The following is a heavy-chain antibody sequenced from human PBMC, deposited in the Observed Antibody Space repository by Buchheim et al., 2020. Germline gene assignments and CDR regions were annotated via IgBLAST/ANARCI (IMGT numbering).Heavy chain of an antibody. J-gene: IGHJ4*02. V-gene: IGHV3-30*18. CDR3: AKDRWFRHRQWLVPGY. CDR2: ISYDGSNK. CDR1: GFTFSSYG. D-gene: IGHD6-19*01. Sequence: QVQLVESGGGVVQPGRSLRLSCAASGFTFSSYGMHWVRQAPGKGLGWVAVISYDGSNKYYADSVKGRFTISRDNSKNTLYLQMNSLRAEDTAVYYCAKDRWFRHRQWLVPGYWGQGTL.